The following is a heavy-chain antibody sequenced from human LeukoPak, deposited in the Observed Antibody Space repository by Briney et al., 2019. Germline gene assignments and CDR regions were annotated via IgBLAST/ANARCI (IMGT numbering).Heavy chain of an antibody. CDR1: GFTFSSYS. V-gene: IGHV3-48*04. J-gene: IGHJ5*02. Sequence: PGGSLRLSCAASGFTFSSYSMNWVRQPPGKGRGLVSYISSNSSTIYYADSVKGRFTISRDNDKNSLYLQMNSLRAEDTAVYYCARETEDIVVVPAAIKWGSWFDPWGQGTLVSVSS. CDR3: ARETEDIVVVPAAIKWGSWFDP. CDR2: ISSNSSTI. D-gene: IGHD2-2*02.